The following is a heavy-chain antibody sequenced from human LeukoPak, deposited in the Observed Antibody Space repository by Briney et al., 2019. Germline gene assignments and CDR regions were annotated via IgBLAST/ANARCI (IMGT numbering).Heavy chain of an antibody. CDR2: TYYRSKWYN. D-gene: IGHD6-13*01. V-gene: IGHV6-1*01. Sequence: SQTLSLACAISGDSVSSNSAAWNWIRQSPSRGLEWLGRTYYRSKWYNDYAVSVKSRITINPDTSKNQFSLQLNSVTPEDTAVYYCARDYRQYSSSWYYFDYWGQEPWSPSPQ. CDR3: ARDYRQYSSSWYYFDY. J-gene: IGHJ4*01. CDR1: GDSVSSNSAA.